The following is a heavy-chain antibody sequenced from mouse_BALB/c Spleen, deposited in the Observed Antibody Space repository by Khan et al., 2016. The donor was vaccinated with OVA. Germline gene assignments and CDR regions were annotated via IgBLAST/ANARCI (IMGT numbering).Heavy chain of an antibody. CDR2: ISYSGRT. CDR3: ARSVAITTVVATDFDY. V-gene: IGHV3-2*02. Sequence: EVQLVESGPGLVKPSQSLSLTCTVTGYSITSDYAWNWIRQFPGNKLEWMGYISYSGRTSYNPSLKSRISFTRDTSTNQFFLQLNYVTTEDTATYYYARSVAITTVVATDFDYWDQGTTLTVSS. CDR1: GYSITSDYA. J-gene: IGHJ2*01. D-gene: IGHD1-1*01.